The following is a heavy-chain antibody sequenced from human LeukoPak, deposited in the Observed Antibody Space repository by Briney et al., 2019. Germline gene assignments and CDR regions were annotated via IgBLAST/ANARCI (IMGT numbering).Heavy chain of an antibody. CDR2: ISYDGSNK. J-gene: IGHJ4*02. CDR3: AREDYSYGYFDY. D-gene: IGHD5-18*01. Sequence: GGSLRLSCAASGFTFSSYAMHWVRQAPGKGLEWVAVISYDGSNKYYADSVKGRFTISRDNSKNTLYLQMNSLRAEDTAVYYCAREDYSYGYFDYWGQGTLVTVSS. CDR1: GFTFSSYA. V-gene: IGHV3-30-3*01.